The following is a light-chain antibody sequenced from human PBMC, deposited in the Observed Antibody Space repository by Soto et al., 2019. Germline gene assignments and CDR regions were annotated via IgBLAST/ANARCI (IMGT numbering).Light chain of an antibody. Sequence: QSVLTQPTSASGTPGQRVTISCSGSSSNIGSDYVYWYQQFPGTAPKLLIYRNNQRPSGVPDRFSGSKSGTSASLAISGLRSEDEADYYCAAWDDSLSGYVFGTGTKVTVL. CDR2: RNN. CDR3: AAWDDSLSGYV. CDR1: SSNIGSDY. J-gene: IGLJ1*01. V-gene: IGLV1-47*01.